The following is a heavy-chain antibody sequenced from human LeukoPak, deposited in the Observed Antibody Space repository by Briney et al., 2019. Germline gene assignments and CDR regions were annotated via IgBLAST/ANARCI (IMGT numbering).Heavy chain of an antibody. D-gene: IGHD1-26*01. V-gene: IGHV1-69*13. CDR3: AFDGEWEPNGVAY. Sequence: ASGKVSCKASGGTFSTYAITWVRQAPGQGLEWMGGIVPLFGTADYAQKFQGRLTVTADESTRTAYMELSSLRSEDTALYYCAFDGEWEPNGVAYWGQGTLVTVSS. CDR2: IVPLFGTA. J-gene: IGHJ4*02. CDR1: GGTFSTYA.